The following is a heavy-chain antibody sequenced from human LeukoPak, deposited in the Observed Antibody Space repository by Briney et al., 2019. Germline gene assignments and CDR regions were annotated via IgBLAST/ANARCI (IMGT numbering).Heavy chain of an antibody. CDR3: WGSEITFGGVIIIFDY. CDR1: GGSFSGYY. Sequence: PSEPLTLTCAVYGGSFSGYYWSWIRQPPGKGLEWIGEINHSGSTNYNPSLKRRVTISVDKSKNHSFLKQSYVTSADHAVYYCWGSEITFGGVIIIFDYWGQGTLVTVSS. V-gene: IGHV4-34*03. CDR2: INHSGST. J-gene: IGHJ4*02. D-gene: IGHD3-16*02.